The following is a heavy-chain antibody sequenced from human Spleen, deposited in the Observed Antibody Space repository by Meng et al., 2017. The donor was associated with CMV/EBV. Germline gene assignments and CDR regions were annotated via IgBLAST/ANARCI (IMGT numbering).Heavy chain of an antibody. CDR3: AKAVWFGEFPFYFDY. CDR1: EFTFSSYA. J-gene: IGHJ4*02. V-gene: IGHV3-23*01. Sequence: SEFTFSSYAMSWVRQAPGKGLEWVSGISSSGSRTYYADSVKGRFTISRDNFKNSLFLQMNSLGAEDTAVYSCAKAVWFGEFPFYFDYWGQGSLVTVSS. D-gene: IGHD3-10*01. CDR2: ISSSGSRT.